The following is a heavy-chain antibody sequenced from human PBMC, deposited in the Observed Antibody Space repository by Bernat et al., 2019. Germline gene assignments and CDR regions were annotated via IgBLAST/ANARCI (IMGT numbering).Heavy chain of an antibody. D-gene: IGHD2-2*01. Sequence: QVQLVESGGGVVQPGRSLRLSCAASGFSFSSYGMHWVRQAPGKGLEWVAVIWYDGSNKYYADSVKGRFTISRDNSKNSLYLQMNSLRTEDTALYYCAKAEGGKYCSSTSCYYYYYGMDVWGQGTTVTVSS. CDR2: IWYDGSNK. J-gene: IGHJ6*02. V-gene: IGHV3-33*03. CDR1: GFSFSSYG. CDR3: AKAEGGKYCSSTSCYYYYYGMDV.